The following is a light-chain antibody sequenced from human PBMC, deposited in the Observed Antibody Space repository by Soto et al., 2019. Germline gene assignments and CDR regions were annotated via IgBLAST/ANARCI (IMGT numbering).Light chain of an antibody. J-gene: IGKJ3*01. V-gene: IGKV1-33*01. CDR1: QDISRY. CDR2: DAS. Sequence: DIQMTQSPSSLSASVGDRVTIPCQASQDISRYLSCCQQKPWKAPKLLIYDASNLETEVPSRFSGSGSGPGFNFTISSLQPEDIATYFCQQYGLTFGPGTKDDIK. CDR3: QQYGLT.